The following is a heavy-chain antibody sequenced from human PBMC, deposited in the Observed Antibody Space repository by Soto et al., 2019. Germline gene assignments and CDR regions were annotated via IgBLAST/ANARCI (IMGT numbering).Heavy chain of an antibody. Sequence: GSLRLSCAASGFTFSSYGMHWVRQAPGKGLEWVAVISYDGSNKYYADSVKGRFTISRDNSKNTLYLQMNSLRAEDTAVYYCAKRFGGYLGYWGQGTLVTVSS. CDR1: GFTFSSYG. J-gene: IGHJ4*02. V-gene: IGHV3-30*18. CDR2: ISYDGSNK. D-gene: IGHD3-22*01. CDR3: AKRFGGYLGY.